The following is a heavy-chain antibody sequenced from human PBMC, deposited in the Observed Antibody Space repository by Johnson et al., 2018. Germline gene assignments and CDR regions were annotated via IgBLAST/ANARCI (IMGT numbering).Heavy chain of an antibody. D-gene: IGHD3-9*01. CDR3: AKDGRRLRYFDWAVIFQH. V-gene: IGHV3-30*04. CDR1: AYSVSHCT. J-gene: IGHJ1*01. CDR2: IWYDGSNK. Sequence: QVQLVQSGGGVVQPGRSLRLSCAGSAYSVSHCTSLWVRQAAGKGLDWVAVIWYDGSNKYYVDSVKGRFTISRDNSKNTLYLQMNSLRAEDTAVYYCAKDGRRLRYFDWAVIFQHWGQGTLVTVSS.